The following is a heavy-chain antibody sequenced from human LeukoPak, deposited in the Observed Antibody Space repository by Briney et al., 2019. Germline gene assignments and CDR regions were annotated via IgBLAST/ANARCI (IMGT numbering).Heavy chain of an antibody. CDR3: ATKSGSSWYLGWFDP. CDR2: FDPEGGET. J-gene: IGHJ5*02. D-gene: IGHD6-13*01. Sequence: ASVKVSCKVSGYTLTELSMHWVRQAPGKGLEWMGGFDPEGGETIYAQKFQGRVTMTEDTSTDTAYMELSSLRSEDTAVYYCATKSGSSWYLGWFDPWGQGTLVTVSS. CDR1: GYTLTELS. V-gene: IGHV1-24*01.